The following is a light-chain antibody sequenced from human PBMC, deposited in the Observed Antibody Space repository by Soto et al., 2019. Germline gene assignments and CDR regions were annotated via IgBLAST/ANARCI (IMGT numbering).Light chain of an antibody. CDR3: AAWDDSLSGYV. V-gene: IGLV1-47*02. CDR1: SSNIGRNY. CDR2: NNN. J-gene: IGLJ1*01. Sequence: QPVLTQPPSASGAPGQRVTISCSGSSSNIGRNYVYWFQQLPGTAPRLFMYNNNQRPSGVPDRISGSKSGTSASLAFSGLRSEDEADYYCAAWDDSLSGYVFGTGTQLTVL.